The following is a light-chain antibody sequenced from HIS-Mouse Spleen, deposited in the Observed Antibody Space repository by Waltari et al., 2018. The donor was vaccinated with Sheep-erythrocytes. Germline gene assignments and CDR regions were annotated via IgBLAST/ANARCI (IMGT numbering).Light chain of an antibody. CDR2: AAS. CDR3: QQSYSTPQFT. V-gene: IGKV1-39*01. CDR1: QSTSSY. J-gene: IGKJ3*01. Sequence: DIQMTQSPSSLSASVGDRVTTPCRASQSTSSYLNWYQQKPGKAPKLLIYAASSLQSGVLSRFSGSGSGTDFTLTISSLQPEDFATYYCQQSYSTPQFTFGPGTKVDIK.